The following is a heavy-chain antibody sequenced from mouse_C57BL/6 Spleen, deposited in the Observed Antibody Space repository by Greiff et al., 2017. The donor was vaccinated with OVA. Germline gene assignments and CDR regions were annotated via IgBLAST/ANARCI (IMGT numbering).Heavy chain of an antibody. V-gene: IGHV1-52*01. CDR1: GYTFTSYW. CDR3: ARGGYYYGSSSYAMDY. D-gene: IGHD1-1*01. J-gene: IGHJ4*01. Sequence: QVQLQQPGAELVRPGSSVKLSCKASGYTFTSYWMHWVKQRPIQGLEWIGNIDPSDSETHYNQKFKDKATLTVDKSSSTAYMQLSSLTSEDSAVYYCARGGYYYGSSSYAMDYWGQGTSVTVSS. CDR2: IDPSDSET.